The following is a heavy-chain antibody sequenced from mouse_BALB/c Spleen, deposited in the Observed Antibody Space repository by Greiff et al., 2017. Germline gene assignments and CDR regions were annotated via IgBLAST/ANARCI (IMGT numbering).Heavy chain of an antibody. Sequence: VQLQQSGAELVRPGTSVKVSCKASGYAFTNYLIEWVKQRPGQGLEWIGVINPGSGGTNYNEKFKGKATLTADKSSSTAYMQLSSLTSDDSAVYYCNAPTTVVATDYWGQGTTLTVSS. V-gene: IGHV1-54*01. CDR2: INPGSGGT. J-gene: IGHJ2*01. CDR3: NAPTTVVATDY. D-gene: IGHD1-1*01. CDR1: GYAFTNYL.